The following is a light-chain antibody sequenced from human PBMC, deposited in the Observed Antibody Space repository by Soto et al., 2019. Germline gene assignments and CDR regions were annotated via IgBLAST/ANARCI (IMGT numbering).Light chain of an antibody. CDR1: SSDVGGYTY. J-gene: IGLJ2*01. V-gene: IGLV2-8*01. Sequence: QSALTQPPSASGSPGQSVTISCTGTSSDVGGYTYVSWYQQHPGKAPKLMIYEVSKRPSGVPDRFSGSKSGNTASLTVSGLQAEDEADYYGSSYAGSNSVLFGGGTKVTVL. CDR3: SSYAGSNSVL. CDR2: EVS.